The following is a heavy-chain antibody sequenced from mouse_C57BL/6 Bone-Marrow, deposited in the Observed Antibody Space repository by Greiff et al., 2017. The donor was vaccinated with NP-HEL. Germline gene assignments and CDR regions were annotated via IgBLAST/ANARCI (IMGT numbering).Heavy chain of an antibody. Sequence: QVHVKQPGAELVRPGSSVKLSCKASGYTFTGYWMDWVKQTPGHGLEWIGNIYPYNSDTNYNQKFKDKATLTVDKSSSMAYMQLRSLTSEDSAVDYGAGGRGDYGDWGQGTTLTVSS. J-gene: IGHJ2*01. CDR1: GYTFTGYW. CDR3: AGGRGDYGD. V-gene: IGHV1-61*01. D-gene: IGHD2-4*01. CDR2: IYPYNSDT.